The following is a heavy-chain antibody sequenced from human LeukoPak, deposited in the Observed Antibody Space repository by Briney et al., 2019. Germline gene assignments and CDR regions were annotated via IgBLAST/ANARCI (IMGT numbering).Heavy chain of an antibody. J-gene: IGHJ3*02. CDR1: GGSVSSESCH. V-gene: IGHV4-61*01. Sequence: SETLSLTCTVSGGSVSSESCHWSWIRQPPGKGLEWIAYIFNSGSSNYNPPLKSRVTISVDTSKNQFSLKLNSVTAADTAQYHCARGVGGVREGFDIWGQGTMVTVSS. CDR3: ARGVGGVREGFDI. D-gene: IGHD3-16*01. CDR2: IFNSGSS.